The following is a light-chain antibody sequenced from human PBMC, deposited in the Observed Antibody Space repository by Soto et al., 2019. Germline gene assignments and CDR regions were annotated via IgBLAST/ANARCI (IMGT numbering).Light chain of an antibody. CDR2: AAS. CDR3: QQRYSTPQYT. V-gene: IGKV1-39*01. J-gene: IGKJ2*01. Sequence: DIQMTQSPSSLSASVGDRVTITCRASQSISSYLNWYQQKPGKAPKLLIYAASSLQSGVTSRFSGSGSGTDFTLTNSSLQPIDFATYNCQQRYSTPQYTFGQGTKLEIK. CDR1: QSISSY.